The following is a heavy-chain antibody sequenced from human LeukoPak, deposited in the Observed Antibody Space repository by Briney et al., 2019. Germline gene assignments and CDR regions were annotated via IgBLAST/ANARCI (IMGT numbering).Heavy chain of an antibody. CDR3: ARHGMETAMVHFDY. J-gene: IGHJ4*02. D-gene: IGHD5-18*01. CDR2: IYHSGST. CDR1: GGSISSNNW. V-gene: IGHV4-4*02. Sequence: PSETLSLTCAVSGGSISSNNWWTWVRQPPGKGLQWIGEIYHSGSTNYSPSLKSRVTISIDTSKNQFSLKLSSVTAADTAVYYCARHGMETAMVHFDYWGQGTLVTVSS.